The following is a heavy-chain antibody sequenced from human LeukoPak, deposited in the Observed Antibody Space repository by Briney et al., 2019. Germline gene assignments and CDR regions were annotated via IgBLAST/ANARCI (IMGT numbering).Heavy chain of an antibody. V-gene: IGHV3-7*01. J-gene: IGHJ4*02. CDR2: IKQDGSEK. CDR3: AREHAAADY. D-gene: IGHD6-25*01. CDR1: GFTFSRYW. Sequence: PGGSLRLSCAASGFTFSRYWMSWVRQAPGKGLEWVANIKQDGSEKYYVDSVKGRFTISRDNAKNSLYLQMNSLRAEDTAVYYCAREHAAADYWGQGTLVTVSS.